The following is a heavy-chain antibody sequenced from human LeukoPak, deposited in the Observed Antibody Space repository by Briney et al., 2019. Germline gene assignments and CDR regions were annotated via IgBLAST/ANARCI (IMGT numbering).Heavy chain of an antibody. CDR3: ARVRSVYYDILTGYYHSRRYYYMDV. Sequence: ASVKVSCKASGYTFTGYYMHWVRQAPGQGLEWMGWINPNSGGTNYAQKFQGRVTMTRDTSISTAYMELSRLRSDDTAVYYCARVRSVYYDILTGYYHSRRYYYMDVWGKGTTVTISS. V-gene: IGHV1-2*02. CDR2: INPNSGGT. CDR1: GYTFTGYY. D-gene: IGHD3-9*01. J-gene: IGHJ6*03.